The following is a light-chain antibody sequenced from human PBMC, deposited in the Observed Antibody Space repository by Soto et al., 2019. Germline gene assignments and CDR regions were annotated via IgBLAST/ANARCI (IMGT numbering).Light chain of an antibody. CDR3: QSYDNILSGPL. V-gene: IGLV2-8*01. CDR2: EVT. CDR1: SRDVGAYVY. J-gene: IGLJ3*02. Sequence: QSALTQPSSASGSPGESVTMSCTGTSRDVGAYVYVSWFQQHPGKAPKLLIYEVTKRPSGVPDRFSGSRSGNTASLTVSGLQVEDEADYYCQSYDNILSGPLFGGGTKLTVL.